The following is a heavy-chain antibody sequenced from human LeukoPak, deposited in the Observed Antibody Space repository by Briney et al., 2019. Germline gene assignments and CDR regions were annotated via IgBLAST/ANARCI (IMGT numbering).Heavy chain of an antibody. CDR1: GGTFSSYA. CDR2: IIPIFGTA. CDR3: AKELRRRYYGSGGSYDY. Sequence: GASVKVSCKASGGTFSSYAISWVRQAPGQGLEWMGGIIPIFGTANYAQKFQGRVTITADESTSTAYMELSSLRAEDTAVYYCAKELRRRYYGSGGSYDYWGQGTLVTVSS. V-gene: IGHV1-69*13. J-gene: IGHJ4*02. D-gene: IGHD3-10*01.